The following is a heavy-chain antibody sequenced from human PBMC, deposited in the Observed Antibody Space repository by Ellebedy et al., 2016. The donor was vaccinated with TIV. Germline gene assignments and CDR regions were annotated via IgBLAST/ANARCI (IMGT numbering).Heavy chain of an antibody. D-gene: IGHD2-15*01. CDR1: GFPFSSFE. J-gene: IGHJ6*02. CDR3: AAAHYYFYGKDV. Sequence: PGGSLRLSCAASGFPFSSFEFNWVRQSPGKGLEWVSYISSSGTTKYYADSVKGRFTISRDNAKNSLYLQMHSLRAEDTAVYYCAAAHYYFYGKDVWGQGTRVTVSS. V-gene: IGHV3-48*03. CDR2: ISSSGTTK.